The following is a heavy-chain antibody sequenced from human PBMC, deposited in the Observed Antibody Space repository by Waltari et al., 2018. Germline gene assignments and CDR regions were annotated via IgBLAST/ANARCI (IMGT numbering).Heavy chain of an antibody. CDR3: AKEVVGDLKYFDH. CDR2: ISSTAIYT. Sequence: EVQLLESGGGLVQPGGSLTLSCPASGFTFNPCAMNWVRQAPGKGLEWVAGISSTAIYTAFADSVRGRFTISRDFSKNTVYLQMNTLRAEDTAIYYCAKEVVGDLKYFDHFGQGALVTVSS. V-gene: IGHV3-23*01. CDR1: GFTFNPCA. D-gene: IGHD2-15*01. J-gene: IGHJ4*02.